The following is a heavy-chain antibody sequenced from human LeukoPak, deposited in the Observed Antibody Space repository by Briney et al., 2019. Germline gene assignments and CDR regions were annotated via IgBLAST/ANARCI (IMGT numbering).Heavy chain of an antibody. D-gene: IGHD4-11*01. Sequence: GGSLRLSCAASGFTFSSYAMHWVRQAPGKGLEYVSAISSDGGSTYYANSVEGRVTISRDNSKNTLYLQMGSLREEDMAVYYCARVGVYSNYDYWGQGTLVTVSS. CDR1: GFTFSSYA. V-gene: IGHV3-64*01. CDR2: ISSDGGST. CDR3: ARVGVYSNYDY. J-gene: IGHJ4*02.